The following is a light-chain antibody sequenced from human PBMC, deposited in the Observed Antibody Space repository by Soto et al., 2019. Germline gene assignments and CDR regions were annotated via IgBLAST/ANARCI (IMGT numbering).Light chain of an antibody. V-gene: IGKV3-20*01. CDR2: GAS. J-gene: IGKJ4*01. CDR3: QQYGSSPLT. CDR1: QSVGSNY. Sequence: EIVLTQSPGTLSLSPGESATLSCRASQSVGSNYLAWYQQKPGQAPRLLIFGASNRATGIPPRFSGRGSGTDFTLTISRLEPEDFAVYYCQQYGSSPLTFGGGTKVDIK.